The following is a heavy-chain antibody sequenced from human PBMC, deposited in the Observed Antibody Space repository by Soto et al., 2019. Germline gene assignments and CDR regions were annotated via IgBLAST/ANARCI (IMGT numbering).Heavy chain of an antibody. CDR3: AADFTMVRGVIISVHYYYGMYV. D-gene: IGHD3-10*01. Sequence: GASVKVSCKASGFTFTSSAVQWVRQARGQRLEWIGWIVVGSGNTNYAQKFQERVTITRDMSTSTAYMELSSLRSEDTAVYYCAADFTMVRGVIISVHYYYGMYVWGQGTTVTVSS. CDR2: IVVGSGNT. CDR1: GFTFTSSA. V-gene: IGHV1-58*01. J-gene: IGHJ6*02.